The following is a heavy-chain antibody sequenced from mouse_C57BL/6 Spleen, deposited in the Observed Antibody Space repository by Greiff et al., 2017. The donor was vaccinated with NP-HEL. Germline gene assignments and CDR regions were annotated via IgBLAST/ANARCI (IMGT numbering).Heavy chain of an antibody. CDR3: ARGTGTDWFAY. CDR2: ISYDGSN. D-gene: IGHD4-1*01. J-gene: IGHJ3*01. V-gene: IGHV3-6*01. CDR1: GYSITSGYY. Sequence: EVQLQESGPGLVKPSQSLSLTCSVTGYSITSGYYWNWIRQFPGNKLEWMGYISYDGSNNYNPSLKNRISITRDTSKNQFFLKLNSVTTEDTATYYCARGTGTDWFAYWGQGTLVTVSA.